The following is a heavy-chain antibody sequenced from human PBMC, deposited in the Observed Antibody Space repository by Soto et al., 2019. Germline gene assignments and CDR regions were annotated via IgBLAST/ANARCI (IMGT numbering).Heavy chain of an antibody. Sequence: QVQLLQSGAEVKKPGASVKVSCKVSGHTLTELSMHWVRQAPGRGLEWMGGFDPEDGETIFAQEFQGRVTVAEDTSTDSTYMELTSLRSEDTAVYYCAAGGKRWLHSPFDHRGQGTLVTLSS. CDR3: AAGGKRWLHSPFDH. V-gene: IGHV1-24*01. CDR2: FDPEDGET. CDR1: GHTLTELS. J-gene: IGHJ5*02. D-gene: IGHD6-19*01.